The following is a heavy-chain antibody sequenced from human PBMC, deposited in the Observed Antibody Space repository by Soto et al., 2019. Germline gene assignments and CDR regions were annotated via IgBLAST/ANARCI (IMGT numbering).Heavy chain of an antibody. CDR3: APVPYSNGHT. CDR2: IKPKSEGETA. J-gene: IGHJ1*01. V-gene: IGHV3-15*07. D-gene: IGHD6-19*01. Sequence: EMQLVQSGGGLAKPGGSLRLSCVASRFNFSAAWWNWIRQAPGKGLEWVGRIKPKSEGETADYTAPVRGRFTISRDDSQTTLYLQMDSLKTEDTAVYYWAPVPYSNGHTWGLGVLVTGSS. CDR1: RFNFSAAW.